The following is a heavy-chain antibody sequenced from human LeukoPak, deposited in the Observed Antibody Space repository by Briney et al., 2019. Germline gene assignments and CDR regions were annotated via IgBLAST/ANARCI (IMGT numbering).Heavy chain of an antibody. CDR2: ISAYDGNT. J-gene: IGHJ4*02. D-gene: IGHD1-26*01. CDR3: ARDRGKYFGLDAFDI. V-gene: IGHV1-18*01. Sequence: ASVKVSCKASGYTFSSYGVSWVRQAPGQGLEWMGWISAYDGNTNYAQKLQGRVTMTTDTSTSTAYMELRSLRSDDTAVYYCARDRGKYFGLDAFDIWGQGALVTVSS. CDR1: GYTFSSYG.